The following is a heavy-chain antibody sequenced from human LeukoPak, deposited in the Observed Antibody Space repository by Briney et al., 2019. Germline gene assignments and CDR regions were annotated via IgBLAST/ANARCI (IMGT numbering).Heavy chain of an antibody. CDR2: IYYSGST. Sequence: SETLSLTCTVSGGSISSGGYYWSWIRQHPGKGLEWIGYIYYSGSTNYNPSLKSRVTISVDTSKNQFSLKLSSVTAADTAVYYCARRRSSSWYLFDYWGQGTLVTVSS. CDR3: ARRRSSSWYLFDY. J-gene: IGHJ4*02. CDR1: GGSISSGGYY. D-gene: IGHD6-13*01. V-gene: IGHV4-61*08.